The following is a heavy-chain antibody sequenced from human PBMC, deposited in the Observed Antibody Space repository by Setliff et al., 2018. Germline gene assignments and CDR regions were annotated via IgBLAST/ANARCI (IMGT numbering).Heavy chain of an antibody. CDR1: GFTFSSYG. Sequence: PGGSLRLSCAASGFTFSSYGMHWVRQAPGKGLEWVAVIWYDGTNKFYADSVKGRFTISRGISKDTLYLQMNSLRAEDTGIYYCTTDPSPTFGGVIGAAFDFWGQGTMVTVSS. CDR3: TTDPSPTFGGVIGAAFDF. J-gene: IGHJ3*01. D-gene: IGHD3-16*01. CDR2: IWYDGTNK. V-gene: IGHV3-33*01.